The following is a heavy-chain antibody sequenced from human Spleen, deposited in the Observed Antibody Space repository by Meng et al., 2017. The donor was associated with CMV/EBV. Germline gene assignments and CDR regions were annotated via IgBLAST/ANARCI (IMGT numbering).Heavy chain of an antibody. J-gene: IGHJ4*02. Sequence: ASGFTFNKYAMNWVRQAPGTGLEWVSSISSRGGYIYYADSVKGRFTISRDNANNPLFLQMNSLRADDTAVYYCVRVYYGDNVDYFDYWGQGTLVTVSS. V-gene: IGHV3-21*01. CDR2: ISSRGGYI. CDR1: GFTFNKYA. D-gene: IGHD4-17*01. CDR3: VRVYYGDNVDYFDY.